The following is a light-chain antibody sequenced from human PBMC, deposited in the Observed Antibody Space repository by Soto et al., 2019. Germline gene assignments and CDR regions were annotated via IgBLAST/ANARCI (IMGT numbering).Light chain of an antibody. CDR1: QSGLSSS. J-gene: IGKJ2*01. V-gene: IGKV4-1*01. Sequence: DIVMTQSPESLAVSLGERATINCKSSQSGLSSSIAWYQQKPGQPPRLLIYWASTRESGVPDRFSGSGSGTDFTLTISSLQAEDVAVYYCQQDFNTPRTFGQGTKLEIK. CDR3: QQDFNTPRT. CDR2: WAS.